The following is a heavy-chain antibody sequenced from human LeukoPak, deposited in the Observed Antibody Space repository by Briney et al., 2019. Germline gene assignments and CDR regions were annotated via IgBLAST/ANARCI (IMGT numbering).Heavy chain of an antibody. CDR3: ASSPYCSSTSCYEWSFDY. J-gene: IGHJ4*02. D-gene: IGHD2-2*01. Sequence: PGGSPRLSCAASGFTFSSYSMNWVRQAPGKGLEWVSSISSSSSYIYYADSVKGRFTISRDNAKNSLYLQMNSLRAEDTAVYYCASSPYCSSTSCYEWSFDYWGQGTLVTVSS. CDR2: ISSSSSYI. CDR1: GFTFSSYS. V-gene: IGHV3-21*01.